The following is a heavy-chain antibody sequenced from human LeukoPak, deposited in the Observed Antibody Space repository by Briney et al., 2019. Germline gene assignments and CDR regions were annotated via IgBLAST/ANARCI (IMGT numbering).Heavy chain of an antibody. CDR1: GYSISSGYY. CDR3: ARGAYGDYIFRY. CDR2: IYHSGST. Sequence: SETLSLTCTVSGYSISSGYYWGWIRQPPGKGLEWIGSIYHSGSTNYNPSLKSRVTMSVDTSKNQFSLKLSSVTAADTAVYYCARGAYGDYIFRYWGQGTLVTVSS. V-gene: IGHV4-38-2*02. D-gene: IGHD4-17*01. J-gene: IGHJ4*02.